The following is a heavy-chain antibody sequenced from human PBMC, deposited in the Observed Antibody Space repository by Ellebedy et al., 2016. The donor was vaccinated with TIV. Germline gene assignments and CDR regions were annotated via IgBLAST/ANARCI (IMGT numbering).Heavy chain of an antibody. CDR1: GFTFSSYA. V-gene: IGHV3-23*01. Sequence: PGGSLRLSCAASGFTFSSYAMTWVRQTPGKGLEWVSSISGSDNSTYYADSVKGRFTISRDNSKNTLYLQMNSLRAEDTAVYYCAKPPIAVAGIVDYWGQGILVTVSS. D-gene: IGHD6-19*01. CDR2: ISGSDNST. CDR3: AKPPIAVAGIVDY. J-gene: IGHJ4*02.